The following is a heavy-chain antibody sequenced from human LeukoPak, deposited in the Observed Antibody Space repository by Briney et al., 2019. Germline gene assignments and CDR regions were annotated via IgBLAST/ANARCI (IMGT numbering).Heavy chain of an antibody. J-gene: IGHJ5*02. V-gene: IGHV4-4*02. CDR1: GGSISSSNW. CDR3: ARGPVPRAGPIAVADTLVLGGFDP. D-gene: IGHD6-19*01. Sequence: PSGTLSLTCAVSGGSISSSNWWSWVRQPPGKGLEWIGEIYHSGSTNYNPSPKSRVTISVDKSKNRFSLKLSSVTAADTAVYYCARGPVPRAGPIAVADTLVLGGFDPWGQGTLVTVSS. CDR2: IYHSGST.